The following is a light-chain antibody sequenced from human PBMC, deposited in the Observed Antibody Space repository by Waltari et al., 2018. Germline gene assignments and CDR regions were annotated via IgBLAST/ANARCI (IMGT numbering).Light chain of an antibody. V-gene: IGLV1-47*01. CDR2: RNN. J-gene: IGLJ3*02. Sequence: QSVLPQPPSASGTPGQRVTTSCSRSSPHIGINYVCRYPQLPGTAPKHLIYRNNQRPSWVPDRFYGSKSGTSASLAISGLRSEDEADYYCAAWDDSLSGWVFGGGTKLTVL. CDR3: AAWDDSLSGWV. CDR1: SPHIGINY.